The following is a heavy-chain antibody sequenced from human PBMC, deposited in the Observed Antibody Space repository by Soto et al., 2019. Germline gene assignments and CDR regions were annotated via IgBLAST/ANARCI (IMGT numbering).Heavy chain of an antibody. D-gene: IGHD2-2*01. CDR1: GFTFSSYA. J-gene: IGHJ4*02. CDR3: AKEGNIVVVPAVIDY. CDR2: ISGSGGST. V-gene: IGHV3-23*01. Sequence: PGGSLRLSCAASGFTFSSYAMSWVRQAPGKGLEWVSAISGSGGSTYYADSVKGRFTISRDNSKNTLYLQMNSLRAEDTAVYYCAKEGNIVVVPAVIDYWGQGTLVTSPQ.